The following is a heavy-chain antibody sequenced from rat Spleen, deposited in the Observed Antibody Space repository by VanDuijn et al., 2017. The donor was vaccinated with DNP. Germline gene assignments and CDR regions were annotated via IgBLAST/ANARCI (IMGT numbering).Heavy chain of an antibody. V-gene: IGHV3-1*01. J-gene: IGHJ2*01. D-gene: IGHD1-2*01. Sequence: EVQLQESGPGLVKPSQSLSLTCSVTGYSITSNYWGWIRKFPGNKMEWVGHISYRGSTTYNPSLKSRISIIRDTSKNQFFLQLNSVTAEDTATYYCATDQGTITAPFDSWGPGVMVTVSS. CDR2: ISYRGST. CDR1: GYSITSNY. CDR3: ATDQGTITAPFDS.